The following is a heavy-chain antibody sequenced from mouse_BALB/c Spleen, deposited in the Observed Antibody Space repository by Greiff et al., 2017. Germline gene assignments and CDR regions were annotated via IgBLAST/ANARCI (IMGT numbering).Heavy chain of an antibody. CDR2: ISYSGST. V-gene: IGHV3-8*02. CDR1: GDSITSGY. J-gene: IGHJ3*01. Sequence: EVKLMESGPSLVKPSQTLSLTCSVTGDSITSGYWNWIRKFPGNKLEYMGYISYSGSTYYNPSLKSRISITRDTSKNQYYLQLNSVTTEDTATYYCARYYYGYGGFAYWGQGTLVTVSA. D-gene: IGHD2-2*01. CDR3: ARYYYGYGGFAY.